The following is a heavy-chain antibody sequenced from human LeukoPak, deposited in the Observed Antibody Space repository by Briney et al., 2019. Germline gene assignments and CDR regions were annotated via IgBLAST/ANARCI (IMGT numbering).Heavy chain of an antibody. CDR1: GFTFSSYA. CDR2: ISGSGGST. D-gene: IGHD3-10*01. Sequence: PGGSLRLSCAASGFTFSSYAMSWVRQAPGKGLEWVSAISGSGGSTYYADSVKGRFTISRDNSKNTLYLQMNSLRAEDTAVYYCAKDVYGSGSYYGGSFDYWGQGTLVTVSS. V-gene: IGHV3-23*01. CDR3: AKDVYGSGSYYGGSFDY. J-gene: IGHJ4*02.